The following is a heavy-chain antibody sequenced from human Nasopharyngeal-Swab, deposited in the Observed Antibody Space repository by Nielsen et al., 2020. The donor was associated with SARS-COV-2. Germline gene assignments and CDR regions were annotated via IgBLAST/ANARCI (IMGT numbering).Heavy chain of an antibody. CDR3: ASVGYSSCWYFDY. V-gene: IGHV4-61*08. CDR2: IYYSGST. D-gene: IGHD6-19*01. J-gene: IGHJ4*02. CDR1: GGSISSGGYY. Sequence: SETLSLTCAVSGGSISSGGYYWSWIRQPPGKGLEWIGYIYYSGSTNYNPSIKSRVTISVDTSKNQFSLKLSSVTAADTAVYYCASVGYSSCWYFDYWGQGTLVTVSS.